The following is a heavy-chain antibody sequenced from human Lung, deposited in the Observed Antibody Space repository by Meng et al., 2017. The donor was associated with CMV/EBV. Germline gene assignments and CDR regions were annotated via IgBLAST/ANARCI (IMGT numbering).Heavy chain of an antibody. CDR2: IWPDGYYK. D-gene: IGHD3/OR15-3a*01. CDR3: AKAGLFINDFWTGYSYLDF. CDR1: GFSFNNYG. Sequence: SRVASGFSFNNYGMYWVRQAPGKGLEWVAVIWPDGYYKHHADSVKGRFTVSRDNYKHTLSLQMNRLRAEDTAIYYCAKAGLFINDFWTGYSYLDFWXQGNXVTVSS. V-gene: IGHV3-33*06. J-gene: IGHJ4*02.